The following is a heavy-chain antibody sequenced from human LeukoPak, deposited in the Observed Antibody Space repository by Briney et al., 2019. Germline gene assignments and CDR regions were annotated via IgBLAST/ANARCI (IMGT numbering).Heavy chain of an antibody. CDR3: ARGSYCSSTSCSLDSGWFDP. D-gene: IGHD2-2*01. CDR2: INSDGSST. Sequence: GGSLGLSCAASGFTFTTYWMHWVRQAPGKGLVWVSRINSDGSSTYYADSVKGRLTISRDNAENTLYLQMNGLRAEDTAVYFCARGSYCSSTSCSLDSGWFDPWGQGTLVTVSS. J-gene: IGHJ5*02. V-gene: IGHV3-74*01. CDR1: GFTFTTYW.